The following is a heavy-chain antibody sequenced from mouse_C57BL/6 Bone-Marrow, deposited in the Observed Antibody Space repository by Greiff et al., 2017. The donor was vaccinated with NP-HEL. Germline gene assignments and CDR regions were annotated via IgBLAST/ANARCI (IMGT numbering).Heavy chain of an antibody. Sequence: EVQLQQSGPELVKPGASVKISCKASGYTFTDYYMNWVKQSHGKSLEWIGDINPNNGGTSYNQKFKGKATLTVDKSSSTAYMELRSLTSEDSAVYYCARKWTMITNFDYWGQGTTLTVSS. CDR2: INPNNGGT. J-gene: IGHJ2*01. D-gene: IGHD2-4*01. CDR3: ARKWTMITNFDY. V-gene: IGHV1-26*01. CDR1: GYTFTDYY.